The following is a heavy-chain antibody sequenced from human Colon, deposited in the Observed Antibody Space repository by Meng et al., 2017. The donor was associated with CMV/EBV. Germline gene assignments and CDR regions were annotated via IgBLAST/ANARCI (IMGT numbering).Heavy chain of an antibody. CDR1: GYTFTAYY. D-gene: IGHD3-3*01. CDR2: IHPNSGGT. J-gene: IGHJ5*02. V-gene: IGHV1-2*02. CDR3: ARDIEEVSHYDFLSGYPTLDP. Sequence: GESLKISCKASGYTFTAYYLHWVRQAPGQVLEWMGWIHPNSGGTNYAQKFQDRVTMSTDTSINTAYMELTSLRSDDSAVYFCARDIEEVSHYDFLSGYPTLDPWGQGTLVTVSS.